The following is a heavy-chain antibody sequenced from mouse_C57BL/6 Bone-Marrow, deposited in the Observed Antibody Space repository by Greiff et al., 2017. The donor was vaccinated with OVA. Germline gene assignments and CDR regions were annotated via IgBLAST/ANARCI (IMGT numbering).Heavy chain of an antibody. CDR3: ARGGGYYLDY. Sequence: VHVKQSGPELVKPGASVKISCKASGYSFTGYYMNWVKQSPEKSLEWIGEINPSTGGTTYNQKFKAKATLTVDKSSSTAYMQLKSLTSEDSAVYYCARGGGYYLDYWGQGTTLTVSS. D-gene: IGHD1-1*02. V-gene: IGHV1-42*01. CDR2: INPSTGGT. CDR1: GYSFTGYY. J-gene: IGHJ2*01.